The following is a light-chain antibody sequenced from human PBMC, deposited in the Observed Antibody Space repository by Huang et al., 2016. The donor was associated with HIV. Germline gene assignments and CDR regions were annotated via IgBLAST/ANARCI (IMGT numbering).Light chain of an antibody. V-gene: IGKV3-15*01. J-gene: IGKJ2*01. CDR3: QHYTNWPWFT. Sequence: EIVMTQSPATLSVSPGERATLSCRASQSVSSNLAWYQQKPGQAPRLRIYGSSTRATGIPARFSGSGSGTEFTLTISSLQSEDFAVYYCQHYTNWPWFTFGQGTKLDIK. CDR1: QSVSSN. CDR2: GSS.